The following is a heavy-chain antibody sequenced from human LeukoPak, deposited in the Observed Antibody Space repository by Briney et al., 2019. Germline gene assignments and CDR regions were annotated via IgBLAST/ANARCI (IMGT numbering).Heavy chain of an antibody. J-gene: IGHJ6*02. CDR1: GGSISSYY. V-gene: IGHV4-4*07. Sequence: PSETLSLTCTVSGGSISSYYWSWIRQPAGKGLEWIGRIYTSGSTNYNPSLKSRVTMSVDTSKNQFSLELNSVTAADTAVYYCARDLPVLRYFDWLGGTNYSDYYYYGMDVWGQGTTVTVSS. CDR3: ARDLPVLRYFDWLGGTNYSDYYYYGMDV. CDR2: IYTSGST. D-gene: IGHD3-9*01.